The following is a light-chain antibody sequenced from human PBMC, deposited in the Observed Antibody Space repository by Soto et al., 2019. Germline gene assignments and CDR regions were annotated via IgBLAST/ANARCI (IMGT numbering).Light chain of an antibody. CDR3: CSYVGATTYV. J-gene: IGLJ1*01. CDR2: EGI. V-gene: IGLV2-23*01. CDR1: SSTVGGFNV. Sequence: QSVLTQPASVSGSPGQSITISCTGTSSTVGGFNVVSWYQQHPGKAPKVIIYEGIKRPSGVSNRFSGSNSGSTASLTNSGLQAEDEADYYCCSYVGATTYVFGTGTKVTVL.